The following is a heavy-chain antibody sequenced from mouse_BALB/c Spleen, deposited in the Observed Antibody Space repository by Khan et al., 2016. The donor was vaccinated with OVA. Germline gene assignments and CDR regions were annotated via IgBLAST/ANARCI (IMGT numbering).Heavy chain of an antibody. CDR2: INPYNGGT. CDR1: GYIFTNYV. CDR3: ARGKWQSYYFDY. J-gene: IGHJ2*01. Sequence: EVKLVESGPELVKPGASVKMSCKASGYIFTNYVLHWVKQKPGQGLEWIGYINPYNGGTKYNEKFKGKATLASDKSSITAYMELSSLTSEDSAVYYCARGKWQSYYFDYWGQGTTLSLSS. D-gene: IGHD6-1*01. V-gene: IGHV1S136*01.